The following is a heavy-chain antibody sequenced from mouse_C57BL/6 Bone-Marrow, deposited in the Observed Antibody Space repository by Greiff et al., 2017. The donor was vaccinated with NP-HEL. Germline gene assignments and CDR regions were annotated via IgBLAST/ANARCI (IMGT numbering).Heavy chain of an antibody. CDR2: IYPRRGHT. J-gene: IGHJ2*01. V-gene: IGHV1-81*01. CDR1: GYTFTSYG. Sequence: QVQLQQSGAELARPGASVKLSCKASGYTFTSYGISWVKQRTGQGLEWVGEIYPRRGHTYYNEKFKGKATLTADKASSTAYMELRSLTSEDSAVYFCAKGGLWDYWGQGTTLTVSS. CDR3: AKGGLWDY.